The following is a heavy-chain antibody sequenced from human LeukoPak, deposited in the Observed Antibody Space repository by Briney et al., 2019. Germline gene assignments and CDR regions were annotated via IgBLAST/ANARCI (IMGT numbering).Heavy chain of an antibody. V-gene: IGHV1-2*02. CDR3: AKGDGSSWSFNYFDY. CDR1: GYTFTGYY. Sequence: ASVTVSIKASGYTFTGYYIHWVRQPPGQGLEWVGWICPNSGGTNYAQKFQGRVTITSDTSITTAYMELTRLTSDDTAVYYCAKGDGSSWSFNYFDYWGRGTLVTVSS. J-gene: IGHJ4*02. D-gene: IGHD6-13*01. CDR2: ICPNSGGT.